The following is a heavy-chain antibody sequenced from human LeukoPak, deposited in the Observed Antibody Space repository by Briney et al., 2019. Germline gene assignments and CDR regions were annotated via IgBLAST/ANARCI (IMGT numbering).Heavy chain of an antibody. CDR2: TYYSGST. D-gene: IGHD6-13*01. CDR1: GVSISSFY. Sequence: SETLSCTCSGSGVSISSFYWGWIGQPPGKGRKGWGCTYYSGSTNYNHPHQSRVTISVSPPKHRHTLELSSVTAADTAVYHCARDHGSGSWYGDALDLWGQATMVTDSS. CDR3: ARDHGSGSWYGDALDL. J-gene: IGHJ3*01. V-gene: IGHV4-59*01.